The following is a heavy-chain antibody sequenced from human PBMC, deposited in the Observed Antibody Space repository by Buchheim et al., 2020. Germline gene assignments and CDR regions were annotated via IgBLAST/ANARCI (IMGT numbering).Heavy chain of an antibody. J-gene: IGHJ6*02. V-gene: IGHV1-8*01. Sequence: QVQLVQSGAEVKKPGASVKVSCKASGYTFTSYNINWVRQATGQGLEWMGWMNPNSGNTGYAQKFQGRVTMTRNTSISTAYRELSSLRSEDTAVYYGARREEQWLGDYYGMDVWGQGTT. CDR3: ARREEQWLGDYYGMDV. CDR1: GYTFTSYN. CDR2: MNPNSGNT. D-gene: IGHD6-19*01.